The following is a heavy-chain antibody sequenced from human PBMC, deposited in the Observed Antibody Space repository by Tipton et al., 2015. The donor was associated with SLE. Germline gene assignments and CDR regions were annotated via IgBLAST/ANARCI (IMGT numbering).Heavy chain of an antibody. V-gene: IGHV3-9*01. CDR3: AKDQSFSVAAPFDS. CDR1: GFTFEDHG. Sequence: SLRLSCAASGFTFEDHGMHWVRQAPGRGLEWVSSISWNRDRIGYADSVKGRFTISRDNAKNSLYLEVNSLRADDTALYYCAKDQSFSVAAPFDSWGQGTLVTVSS. D-gene: IGHD6-19*01. CDR2: ISWNRDRI. J-gene: IGHJ4*02.